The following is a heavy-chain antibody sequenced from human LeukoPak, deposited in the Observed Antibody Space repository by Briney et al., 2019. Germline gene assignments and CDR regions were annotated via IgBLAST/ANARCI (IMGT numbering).Heavy chain of an antibody. CDR3: ARGRFASTYTYYDFWSGYSHIYFDY. CDR2: IYHIGST. Sequence: PSETLSLTCTVSGSSISSGYYWGWIRQPPGKGLEWIGNIYHIGSTYYNPSLKSRVTISVDTSKNQFSLKLSSVTAADTAVYYCARGRFASTYTYYDFWSGYSHIYFDYWGQGTLVTVSS. CDR1: GSSISSGYY. D-gene: IGHD3-3*01. J-gene: IGHJ4*02. V-gene: IGHV4-38-2*02.